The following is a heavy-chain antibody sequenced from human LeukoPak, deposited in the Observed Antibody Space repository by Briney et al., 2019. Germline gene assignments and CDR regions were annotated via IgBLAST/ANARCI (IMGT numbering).Heavy chain of an antibody. CDR1: GFTFSSYE. CDR2: ISSSGSTI. J-gene: IGHJ4*02. CDR3: ATRRDRYDFWSGYSDY. D-gene: IGHD3-3*01. Sequence: GGSLRLSCAASGFTFSSYEMNWVRQAPGKGLEWVSYISSSGSTIYYADSVKGRFTISRDNAKNSLYLQVNSLRAEDTAVYYCATRRDRYDFWSGYSDYWGQGTLVTVSS. V-gene: IGHV3-48*03.